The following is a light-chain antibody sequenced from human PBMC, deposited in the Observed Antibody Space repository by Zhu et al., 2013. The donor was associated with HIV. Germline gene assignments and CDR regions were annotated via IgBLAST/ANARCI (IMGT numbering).Light chain of an antibody. CDR2: WAS. V-gene: IGKV4-1*01. CDR3: QQYYSTPQT. CDR1: QSLLYSADNRNY. J-gene: IGKJ2*01. Sequence: DIIMTQSPDSLALSLGERATINCRSSQSLLYSADNRNYLAWYKHQPGHSPKLLMSWASTRESGVPDRFSGSGSGSDFTLTISSLQAEDVAVYYCQQYYSTPQTFGQGTRLEIK.